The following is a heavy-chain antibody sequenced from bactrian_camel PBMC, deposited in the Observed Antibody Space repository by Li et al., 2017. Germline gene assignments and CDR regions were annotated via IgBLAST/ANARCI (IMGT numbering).Heavy chain of an antibody. CDR2: ISGDGKT. CDR1: GFSLSAST. D-gene: IGHD6*01. V-gene: IGHV3S63*01. J-gene: IGHJ6*01. CDR3: AKDLTTWVGGSWDA. Sequence: VQLVESGGGSVQAGGSLRLSCTVSGFSLSASTMGWYRQGTGNECDLVSTISGDGKTYYTDSVKGRFTISRDDATDTVYLQMDNLKTEDTAMYFCAKDLTTWVGGSWDAWGQGTQVTV.